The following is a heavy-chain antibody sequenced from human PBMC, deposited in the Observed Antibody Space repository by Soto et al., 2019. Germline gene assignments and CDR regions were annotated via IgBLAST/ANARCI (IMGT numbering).Heavy chain of an antibody. J-gene: IGHJ6*03. V-gene: IGHV1-8*02. Sequence: ASVKVSCKASGYTFTNSYIHWVRQAPGQGLEWMALLNPNSGNTDYAQNFQGRVTMTRNTSISTAYMELSSLRSEDTAVYYCARAFPLEGTAMVKNHYYYYYMDVWGKGTTVT. D-gene: IGHD5-18*01. CDR3: ARAFPLEGTAMVKNHYYYYYMDV. CDR2: LNPNSGNT. CDR1: GYTFTNSY.